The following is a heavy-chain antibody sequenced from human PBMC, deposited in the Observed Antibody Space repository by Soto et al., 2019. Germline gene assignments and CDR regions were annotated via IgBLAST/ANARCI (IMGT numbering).Heavy chain of an antibody. V-gene: IGHV1-69*01. CDR1: RGTFNTSP. CDR3: ATPHLRGRHYDFRSPPTASLYHYGLGV. D-gene: IGHD3-3*01. Sequence: QVQLAQSGAEVKKPGSSVRVSCQTSRGTFNTSPISWMRQAPGQGLEWLGDILPVFGMVNYAQQFQDRLTLTAHESTTSVCMEVSRLTPEGTVVYFCATPHLRGRHYDFRSPPTASLYHYGLGVWGQGTTVIVSS. CDR2: ILPVFGMV. J-gene: IGHJ6*02.